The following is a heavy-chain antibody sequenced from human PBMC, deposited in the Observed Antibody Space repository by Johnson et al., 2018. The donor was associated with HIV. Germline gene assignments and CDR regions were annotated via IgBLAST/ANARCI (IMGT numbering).Heavy chain of an antibody. CDR2: ISGDGSSS. J-gene: IGHJ3*02. D-gene: IGHD3-10*01. V-gene: IGHV3-74*01. Sequence: VQLVESGGGLVQPGGSLRLSCAASGFAFRTYWMVWVRQVPGKRPVWVARISGDGSSSSYADSVKGRFTISRDNSKNTLYLQMNSLRAEDTAVYYCAKAHGFGEFMIAFDIWGQGTMVT. CDR1: GFAFRTYW. CDR3: AKAHGFGEFMIAFDI.